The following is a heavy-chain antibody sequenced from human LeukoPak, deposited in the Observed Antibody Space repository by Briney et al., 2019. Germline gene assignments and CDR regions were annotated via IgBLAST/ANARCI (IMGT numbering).Heavy chain of an antibody. CDR2: ISHVGGT. D-gene: IGHD1-26*01. CDR3: AKDQRWESPHYLDS. V-gene: IGHV3-23*01. J-gene: IGHJ4*02. Sequence: GGSLRLSCAASGFTFSDYAMSWVRQAPEKGLEWVSTISHVGGTYYADSVRGRFTISRDDSKNMVYLQMDSLRAEDTAVYYCAKDQRWESPHYLDSWGQGTLVTVSS. CDR1: GFTFSDYA.